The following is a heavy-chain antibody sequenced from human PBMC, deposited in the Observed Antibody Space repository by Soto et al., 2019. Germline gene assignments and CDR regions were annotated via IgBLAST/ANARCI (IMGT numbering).Heavy chain of an antibody. J-gene: IGHJ3*02. CDR1: GYPVTAYY. CDR2: INPATGAA. D-gene: IGHD3-3*01. V-gene: IGHV1-2*02. Sequence: QLHLVQSGAVVKKPGASVTVSCSASGYPVTAYYMHWLRQAPGRGLGGMGGINPATGAAKYTQTFQGRVTMTRDTSTSTVFMELSGLTSEDTAVFYCARGGGVGVAGSAAFDMWGQGTLVTVSS. CDR3: ARGGGVGVAGSAAFDM.